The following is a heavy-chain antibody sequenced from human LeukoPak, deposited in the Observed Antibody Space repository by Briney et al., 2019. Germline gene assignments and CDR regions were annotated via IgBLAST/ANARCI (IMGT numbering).Heavy chain of an antibody. Sequence: GGSLRLSCAASGFTFSSYEMNWVRQAPGKGLEWVSYISSSGSTIYYADSVKGRFTISRDNSKNSLYLQMNSLRAEDTAVYYCARVSPMVRSWYFDPWGQGTLVTVSS. J-gene: IGHJ5*02. D-gene: IGHD5-18*01. CDR2: ISSSGSTI. V-gene: IGHV3-48*03. CDR3: ARVSPMVRSWYFDP. CDR1: GFTFSSYE.